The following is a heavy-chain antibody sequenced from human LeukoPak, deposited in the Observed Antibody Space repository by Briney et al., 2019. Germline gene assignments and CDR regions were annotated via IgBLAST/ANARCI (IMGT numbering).Heavy chain of an antibody. CDR3: ARGGAAPFDY. V-gene: IGHV3-23*01. Sequence: GGSLRLSCAASGFTVSSNYMSWVRQAPGKGLEWVSAISGSGGSTYYADSVKGRFTISRDNSKNTLYLQMNSLRAEDTAVHYCARGGAAPFDYWGQGTLVTVSS. D-gene: IGHD6-13*01. CDR1: GFTVSSNY. J-gene: IGHJ4*02. CDR2: ISGSGGST.